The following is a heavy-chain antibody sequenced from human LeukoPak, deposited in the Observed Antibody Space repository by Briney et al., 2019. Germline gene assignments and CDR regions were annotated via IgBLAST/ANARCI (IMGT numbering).Heavy chain of an antibody. Sequence: GGSLRLSCAASGFTFSGSAMHWVRQASGKGLEWVCRIRSKANSYATAYAASVKGRFTISRDDSKNTAYLQMNSLKTKDTAVYYCTGSGPLYDYWGQGTLVTVSS. CDR2: IRSKANSYAT. V-gene: IGHV3-73*01. CDR1: GFTFSGSA. CDR3: TGSGPLYDY. D-gene: IGHD3-3*01. J-gene: IGHJ4*02.